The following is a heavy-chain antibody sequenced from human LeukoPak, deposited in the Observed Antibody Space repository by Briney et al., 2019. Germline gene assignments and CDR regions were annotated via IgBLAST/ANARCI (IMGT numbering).Heavy chain of an antibody. V-gene: IGHV3-23*01. J-gene: IGHJ4*02. D-gene: IGHD4-11*01. Sequence: GGSLRLSCAASGITFENYIMNWVRQAPGKGLEWVAAINGGGSTSYYADSVKGRFTISRDTSKNTVYLQMNSLKVDDTAVYYCARDLTIFESWGQGTLVTVSS. CDR1: GITFENYI. CDR3: ARDLTIFES. CDR2: INGGGSTS.